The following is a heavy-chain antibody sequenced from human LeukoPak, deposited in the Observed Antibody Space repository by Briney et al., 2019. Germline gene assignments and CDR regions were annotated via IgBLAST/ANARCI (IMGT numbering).Heavy chain of an antibody. V-gene: IGHV3-74*01. CDR2: ISNEGTTT. CDR1: GFTFSGRS. D-gene: IGHD3-10*01. J-gene: IGHJ3*02. CDR3: ARGWFGPDI. Sequence: GESLRLSCAASGFTFSGRSMHWVRQAPGKGLVWISGISNEGTTTNYADSVKGRFTISRDNAKNTLYLQMKSLRAEDTAVYYCARGWFGPDIWDQGTMVTVSS.